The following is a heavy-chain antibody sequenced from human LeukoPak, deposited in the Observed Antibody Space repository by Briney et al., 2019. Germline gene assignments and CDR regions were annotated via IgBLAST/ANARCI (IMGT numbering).Heavy chain of an antibody. CDR3: VRLLDRDF. Sequence: GGSLRLSCAASGFRLSNHWMHWVHQAPGTGLVWVSRINHDGSITDYAGSLKGRFTISRDNAKNTVYLQMGSLRVEDTAVYYCVRLLDRDFWGRGTLVTVSS. V-gene: IGHV3-74*01. CDR2: INHDGSIT. J-gene: IGHJ4*02. CDR1: GFRLSNHW.